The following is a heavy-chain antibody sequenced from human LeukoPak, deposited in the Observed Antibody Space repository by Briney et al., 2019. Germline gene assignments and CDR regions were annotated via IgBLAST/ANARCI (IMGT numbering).Heavy chain of an antibody. V-gene: IGHV4-31*02. CDR2: IYYSGDT. Sequence: SQTRSLTCTVSGSISSGDYYWSWIRQHPGKGLEWIGYIYYSGDTYYNPSLKSRVTISMDTSGNQFSLKLSSVTAADTAVYYCARAPRHTNSWYYFDYWGQGTLVSVSS. CDR3: ARAPRHTNSWYYFDY. D-gene: IGHD2-2*01. CDR1: GSISSGDYY. J-gene: IGHJ4*02.